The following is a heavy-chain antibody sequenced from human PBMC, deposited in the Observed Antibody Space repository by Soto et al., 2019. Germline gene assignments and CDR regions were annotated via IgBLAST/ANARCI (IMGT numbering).Heavy chain of an antibody. D-gene: IGHD6-19*01. J-gene: IGHJ4*02. CDR3: ARRGSSGWYFY. V-gene: IGHV4-39*01. Sequence: SSETLSLTCTVSCGSISSSSYYWGWIRQPPGKGLEWIGSIYYSGSTYYNPSLRSRVTISVDTSKNQFSLKLSSVTAADTAVYYCARRGSSGWYFYWGQGTLVTVSS. CDR2: IYYSGST. CDR1: CGSISSSSYY.